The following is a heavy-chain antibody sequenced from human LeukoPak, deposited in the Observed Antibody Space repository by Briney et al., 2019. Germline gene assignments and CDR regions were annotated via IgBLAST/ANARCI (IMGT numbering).Heavy chain of an antibody. CDR2: IYYGGST. CDR1: GGSISSYY. Sequence: SETLSLTCTVSGGSISSYYWSWLRQPPGKGLEWIGYIYYGGSTNYNPSLKSRVTISVDTSKNQFSLKLSSVTAADTAVYYCARDQNYYGSGRWFGPWGQGTLVTVSS. J-gene: IGHJ5*02. V-gene: IGHV4-59*01. CDR3: ARDQNYYGSGRWFGP. D-gene: IGHD3-10*01.